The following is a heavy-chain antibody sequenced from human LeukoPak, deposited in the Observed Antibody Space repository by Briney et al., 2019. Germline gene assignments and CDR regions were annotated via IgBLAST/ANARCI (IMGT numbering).Heavy chain of an antibody. Sequence: ASVKVSCKASGYTFTGYYMHWVRQAPGQGLEWMGWINPNSGGTNYAQKFQGRVTMTRDTSISTAYMELSRLRSDDTAVYYCERVMGTYCGGDCYSGFDYWGQGTLVTVSS. CDR1: GYTFTGYY. V-gene: IGHV1-2*02. CDR2: INPNSGGT. CDR3: ERVMGTYCGGDCYSGFDY. J-gene: IGHJ4*02. D-gene: IGHD2-21*01.